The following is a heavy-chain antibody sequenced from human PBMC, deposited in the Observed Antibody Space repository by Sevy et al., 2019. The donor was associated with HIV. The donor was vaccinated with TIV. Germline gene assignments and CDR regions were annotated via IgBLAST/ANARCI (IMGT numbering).Heavy chain of an antibody. Sequence: ASVKVSCKASGGTFSRYAISWVRQAPGQGLEWMGGIIPIFGTANYAQKFQGRVTITADESTSTAYMELSSLRSEDTAVYYCARDAGSGYSMDVWGQGTTVTVSS. CDR2: IIPIFGTA. CDR1: GGTFSRYA. J-gene: IGHJ6*02. CDR3: ARDAGSGYSMDV. V-gene: IGHV1-69*13.